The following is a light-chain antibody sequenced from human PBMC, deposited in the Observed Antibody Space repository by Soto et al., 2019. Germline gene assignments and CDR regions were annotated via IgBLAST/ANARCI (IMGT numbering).Light chain of an antibody. Sequence: EMLMTQSPAILSVSPGESATLSCRASQSVNSNYLAWYQQHPGQPPRLLIYGISTRATGIPARFSGSGSGTEFSLTISSLQSEDFAVYYCQHYNYWPPKTFGQGTKVDIK. V-gene: IGKV3-15*01. J-gene: IGKJ1*01. CDR2: GIS. CDR1: QSVNSN. CDR3: QHYNYWPPKT.